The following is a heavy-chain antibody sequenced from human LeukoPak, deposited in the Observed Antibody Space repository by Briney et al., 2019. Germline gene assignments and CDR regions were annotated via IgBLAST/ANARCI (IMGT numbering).Heavy chain of an antibody. Sequence: SETLSLTCAVYGGSFSGYYWSWIRQPPGKGLEWIGEINHSGSTNYNPSLKSRVTIPVDTSKNQFSLKLSSVTAADTAVYYCAREDTYYYGSGSSGWGQGTLVTVSS. CDR2: INHSGST. J-gene: IGHJ4*02. V-gene: IGHV4-34*01. D-gene: IGHD3-10*01. CDR3: AREDTYYYGSGSSG. CDR1: GGSFSGYY.